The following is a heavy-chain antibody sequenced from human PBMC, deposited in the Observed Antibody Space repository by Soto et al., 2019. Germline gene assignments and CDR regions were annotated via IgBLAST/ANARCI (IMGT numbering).Heavy chain of an antibody. CDR1: GFXFSNAW. J-gene: IGHJ6*02. D-gene: IGHD6-6*01. CDR2: IKSKTDGGTT. Sequence: GGSLRLSCAASGFXFSNAWMNWVRQAPGKGLEWVGRIKSKTDGGTTDYAAPVKGRFTISRDDSKNTLYLQMNSLKTEDTAVYYFTTDPPYSSSPEIYYYYGMDVWGQGTTVTVSS. CDR3: TTDPPYSSSPEIYYYYGMDV. V-gene: IGHV3-15*07.